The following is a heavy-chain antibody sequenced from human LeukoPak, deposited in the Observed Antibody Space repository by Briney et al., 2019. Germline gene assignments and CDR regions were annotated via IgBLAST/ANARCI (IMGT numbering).Heavy chain of an antibody. CDR2: ISAYNGNT. D-gene: IGHD3-10*01. J-gene: IGHJ3*02. CDR1: GYTFTSYG. CDR3: ARAITMVRGVLISVKTPDAFDI. V-gene: IGHV1-18*01. Sequence: GASVKVSCKASGYTFTSYGISWVRQAPGQGLEWMGWISAYNGNTNYAQKLQGRVTMTTDTSTSTAYMELRSLRSDDTAVYYCARAITMVRGVLISVKTPDAFDIWGQGTMVTVSS.